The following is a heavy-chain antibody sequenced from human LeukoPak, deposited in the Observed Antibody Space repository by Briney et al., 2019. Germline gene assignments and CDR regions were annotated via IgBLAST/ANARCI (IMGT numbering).Heavy chain of an antibody. CDR3: TRDYDIL. D-gene: IGHD3-9*01. CDR2: IDSDGSST. J-gene: IGHJ4*02. CDR1: GFTFNTYW. V-gene: IGHV3-74*01. Sequence: GGSLRLSCAASGFTFNTYWMHWVRQAPGKGLVWVSRIDSDGSSTSYADSVKGRFTIPRDDAKNTLYLQMNSLKAEDTAVYYCTRDYDILWGQGTLVTVSS.